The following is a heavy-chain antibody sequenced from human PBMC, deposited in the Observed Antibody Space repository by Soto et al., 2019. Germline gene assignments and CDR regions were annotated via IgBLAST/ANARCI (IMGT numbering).Heavy chain of an antibody. J-gene: IGHJ6*02. CDR2: ISGSGGST. CDR3: ATDFNGVDV. Sequence: GGSLRLSCAASGFTFSNYAMSWVRQAPGKGLEWVSAISGSGGSTYTDSVKGRFTISRDNSKNTLYLQMNSLRAEETAEYYCATDFNGVDVWGQGTTVTSP. CDR1: GFTFSNYA. V-gene: IGHV3-23*01.